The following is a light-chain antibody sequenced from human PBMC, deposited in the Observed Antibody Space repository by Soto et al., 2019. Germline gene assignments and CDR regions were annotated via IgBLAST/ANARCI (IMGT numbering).Light chain of an antibody. V-gene: IGKV3-20*01. CDR1: QSLTGCY. CDR3: QQNGSLTIT. CDR2: SAS. J-gene: IGKJ5*01. Sequence: DIVLTQSPGTLSLSPGERATLSCRASQSLTGCYLAWFQQKPGQTPRLLIYSASNRATGIPDRFSGSGSGTYFTLTISRLVPEDFVVYYCQQNGSLTITFGQGTRLEMK.